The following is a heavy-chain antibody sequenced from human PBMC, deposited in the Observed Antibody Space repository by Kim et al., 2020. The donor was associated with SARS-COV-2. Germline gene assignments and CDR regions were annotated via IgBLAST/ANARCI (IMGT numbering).Heavy chain of an antibody. CDR2: IYYSGST. D-gene: IGHD6-13*01. CDR1: GGSISSGGYY. J-gene: IGHJ6*02. V-gene: IGHV4-31*03. Sequence: SETLSLTCTVSGGSISSGGYYWSWIRQHPGKGLEWIGYIYYSGSTYYNPSLKSRVTISVDTSKNQFSLKLSSVTAADTAVYYCARAYSSSPYYGMDVWGQGTTVTVSS. CDR3: ARAYSSSPYYGMDV.